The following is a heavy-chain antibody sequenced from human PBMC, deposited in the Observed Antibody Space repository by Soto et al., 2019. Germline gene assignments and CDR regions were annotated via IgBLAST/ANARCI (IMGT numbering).Heavy chain of an antibody. V-gene: IGHV1-3*01. CDR3: AREGYSSSWYRSARSCWFDP. Sequence: ASVKVSYKDSGYTFTSYAMHWLRQAPGQRLAWMGWINAGNGNRKYSQKFQGRVTITRDTSASTAYMELSSLRSEDTAVYYCAREGYSSSWYRSARSCWFDPWGQGTLVTVSS. J-gene: IGHJ5*02. CDR1: GYTFTSYA. D-gene: IGHD6-13*01. CDR2: INAGNGNR.